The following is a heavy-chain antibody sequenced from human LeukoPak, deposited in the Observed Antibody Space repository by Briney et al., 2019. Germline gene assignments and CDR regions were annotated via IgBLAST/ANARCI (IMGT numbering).Heavy chain of an antibody. CDR2: ISYDGSNK. CDR3: ARGKWELGWYAFDI. V-gene: IGHV3-30*03. CDR1: GFTFSSYS. D-gene: IGHD1-26*01. Sequence: GGSLRLSCAASGFTFSSYSMNWVRQAPGKGLEWVAVISYDGSNKYYADSVKGRFTISRDNSKNTLYLQMNSLRAEDTAVYYCARGKWELGWYAFDIWGQGTMVTVSS. J-gene: IGHJ3*02.